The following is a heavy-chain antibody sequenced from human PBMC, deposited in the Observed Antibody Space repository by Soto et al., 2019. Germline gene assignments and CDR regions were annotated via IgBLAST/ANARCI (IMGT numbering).Heavy chain of an antibody. J-gene: IGHJ4*02. CDR3: ARGSAKKGPFDY. CDR2: IYYSGST. D-gene: IGHD2-15*01. CDR1: GGSISSYY. Sequence: SETLSLTCTVSGGSISSYYWSWIRQPPGKGLEWIGYIYYSGSTNYNSSLKSRVTISVDTSKNQFSLKLSSVTAADTAVYFCARGSAKKGPFDYWGQGTLVTVSS. V-gene: IGHV4-59*01.